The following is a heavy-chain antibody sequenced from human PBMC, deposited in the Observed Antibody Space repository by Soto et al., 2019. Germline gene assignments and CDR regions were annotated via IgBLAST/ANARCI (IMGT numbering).Heavy chain of an antibody. CDR3: ARDTFNYASGGYSWGDYYYYGMDV. CDR2: VYYSGST. V-gene: IGHV4-39*02. J-gene: IGHJ6*02. D-gene: IGHD3-22*01. Sequence: QLQLQESGPGLVKPSETLSLTCTVSGGSISSSSYYWGWIRQPPGKGLEWIGSVYYSGSTYYNPSLKSRVTILVDTSKNQFSLKLSSVTAADTAVYYCARDTFNYASGGYSWGDYYYYGMDVWGQGTTVTVSS. CDR1: GGSISSSSYY.